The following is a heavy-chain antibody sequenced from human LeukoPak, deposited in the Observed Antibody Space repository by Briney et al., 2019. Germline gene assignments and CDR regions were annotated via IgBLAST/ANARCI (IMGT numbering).Heavy chain of an antibody. D-gene: IGHD4-17*01. Sequence: GGSLRLSCAASGFTFSSYSMNWIRQAPGKGLEWVSSISSSTSYIYYADSVKGRFTISKDNAKNSLYLQMNSLRAEDTAVYYWGRAGGSTVSHGDYWGQGPLVPVSS. CDR1: GFTFSSYS. J-gene: IGHJ4*02. CDR2: ISSSTSYI. CDR3: GRAGGSTVSHGDY. V-gene: IGHV3-21*01.